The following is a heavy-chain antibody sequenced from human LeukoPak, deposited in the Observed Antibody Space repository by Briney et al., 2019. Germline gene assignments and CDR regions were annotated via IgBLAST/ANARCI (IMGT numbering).Heavy chain of an antibody. CDR1: GGSITSINW. D-gene: IGHD3-10*01. CDR3: ASLGGGFGELLVVEFDY. J-gene: IGHJ4*02. CDR2: THHGGNT. V-gene: IGHV4-4*02. Sequence: SETLSLTCAVSGGSITSINWWNWVRQPPGKGLEWIGETHHGGNTKYSPSLKSRLTISVDKSKNQFSLELSSVTAADTAMYYCASLGGGFGELLVVEFDYWGQGTLVTVSS.